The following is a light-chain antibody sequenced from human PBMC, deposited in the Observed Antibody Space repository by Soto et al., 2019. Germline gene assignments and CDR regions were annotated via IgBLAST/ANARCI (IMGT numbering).Light chain of an antibody. Sequence: QSALTQPPSASGSPGQSVAISCTGTSSDVGGYNYVSWYQQHPGKAPKLMIYEVNKRPSGVPDRFSGSKSGNTASLTVSGLQAEDEAHYYCSSYAGSSNVFGTGTKLTAL. J-gene: IGLJ1*01. V-gene: IGLV2-8*01. CDR3: SSYAGSSNV. CDR2: EVN. CDR1: SSDVGGYNY.